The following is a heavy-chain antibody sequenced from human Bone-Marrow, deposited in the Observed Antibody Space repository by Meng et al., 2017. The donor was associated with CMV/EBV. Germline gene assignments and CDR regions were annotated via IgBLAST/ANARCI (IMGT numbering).Heavy chain of an antibody. CDR1: GYTFTGYY. Sequence: ASVKVSCKASGYTFTGYYMHWVRQAPGQGLEWMGWINPNSGGTNYAQKFQGRVTMTRDTSISTAYMELSRLRSDDTAVYYCARDVVVPAAILGRYYYYGMDVWGQGTTVTVSS. CDR3: ARDVVVPAAILGRYYYYGMDV. CDR2: INPNSGGT. J-gene: IGHJ6*02. D-gene: IGHD2-2*02. V-gene: IGHV1-2*02.